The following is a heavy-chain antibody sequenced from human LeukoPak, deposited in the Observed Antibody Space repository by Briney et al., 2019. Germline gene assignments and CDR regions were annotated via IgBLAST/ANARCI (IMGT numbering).Heavy chain of an antibody. CDR1: GGSISSGDYY. J-gene: IGHJ4*02. CDR2: IYYSGST. D-gene: IGHD5-18*01. CDR3: ARLSGGYSYGWGPLDY. V-gene: IGHV4-30-4*08. Sequence: SQTLSLTCTVSGGSISSGDYYWIWIRQPPGKGLEWIGYIYYSGSTYYNSSLQSRVTISGNTSKNQFSLKLSSVTAADTAVYFCARLSGGYSYGWGPLDYWGEGTLVTVSS.